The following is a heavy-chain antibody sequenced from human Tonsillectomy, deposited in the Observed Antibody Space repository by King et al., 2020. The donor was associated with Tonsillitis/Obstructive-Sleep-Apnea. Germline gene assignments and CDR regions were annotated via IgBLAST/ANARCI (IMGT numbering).Heavy chain of an antibody. CDR1: GYTFTSYF. Sequence: VQLVESGAEVKKPGASVKVSCRASGYTFTSYFIHWVRQAPGQGFEWMGTINPSYGSTTYAQKFQGRVTMTRDTSTRTVYMELSSLRSEDTAVFYCARGDCVTVEPGYFQHWGQGTLVTVSS. D-gene: IGHD2-21*02. J-gene: IGHJ1*01. CDR2: INPSYGST. CDR3: ARGDCVTVEPGYFQH. V-gene: IGHV1-46*01.